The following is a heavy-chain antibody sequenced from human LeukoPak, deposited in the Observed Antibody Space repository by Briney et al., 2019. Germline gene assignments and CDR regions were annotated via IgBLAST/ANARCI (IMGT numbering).Heavy chain of an antibody. Sequence: ASVKVSCKASGGTFSSYAISWVRQAPGQGLEWMGRIIPIFGTANYAQKFQGRVTITTDESTSTAYMELSSPRSEDTAVYYCAACVVVVAESWFDPWGQGTLVTVSS. CDR1: GGTFSSYA. V-gene: IGHV1-69*05. CDR2: IIPIFGTA. CDR3: AACVVVVAESWFDP. D-gene: IGHD2-15*01. J-gene: IGHJ5*02.